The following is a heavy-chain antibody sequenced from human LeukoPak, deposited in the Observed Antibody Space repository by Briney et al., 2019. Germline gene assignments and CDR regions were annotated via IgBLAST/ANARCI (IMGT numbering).Heavy chain of an antibody. D-gene: IGHD2-21*02. CDR2: IYGNT. CDR1: GFTVDSNY. Sequence: GGSLRLSCAASGFTVDSNYMTWVPQAPGKGLEWVSSIYGNTYYVDSVKGRFTISRDNSENTLYLQMDSLRVEDTAVYYCARRGDGGRAFDIWGQGTMVTVSS. J-gene: IGHJ3*02. CDR3: ARRGDGGRAFDI. V-gene: IGHV3-66*01.